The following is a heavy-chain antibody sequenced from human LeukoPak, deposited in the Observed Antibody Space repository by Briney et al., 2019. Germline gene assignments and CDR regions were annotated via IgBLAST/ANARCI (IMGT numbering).Heavy chain of an antibody. CDR2: INPNSGGT. CDR1: GYTFTGYY. Sequence: ASVKLSCKASGYTFTGYYMHWVRQAPGQGLEWMGWINPNSGGTNYAQKFQGRVTMTRDTSISTAYMELSRLRSDDTAVYYCARSEGYYYYYMDVWGKGTTVTVSS. CDR3: ARSEGYYYYYMDV. V-gene: IGHV1-2*02. J-gene: IGHJ6*03.